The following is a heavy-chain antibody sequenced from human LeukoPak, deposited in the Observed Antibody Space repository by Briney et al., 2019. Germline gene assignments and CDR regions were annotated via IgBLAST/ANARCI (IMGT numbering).Heavy chain of an antibody. D-gene: IGHD4-23*01. J-gene: IGHJ3*02. V-gene: IGHV1-69*04. CDR3: AREDYGGTDVFDI. CDR2: IIPILGIA. Sequence: SVKVSCKASGGTFSSYAISWVRQAPGQGLEWMGRIIPILGIANYAQKFQGRVTITADKSTSTAYMELSSLRSEDTAVYYCAREDYGGTDVFDIWGQGTMVTVSS. CDR1: GGTFSSYA.